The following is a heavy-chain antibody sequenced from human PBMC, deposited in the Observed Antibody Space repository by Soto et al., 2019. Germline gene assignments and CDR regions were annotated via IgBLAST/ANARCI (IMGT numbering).Heavy chain of an antibody. J-gene: IGHJ4*02. CDR2: INHSGST. Sequence: QVQLQQWDAGLLKPSETLSLTCAVYGGSFSGYYWSCIRQPPGRGREWIGEINHSGSTNYNPSLKSRVTISVDTSKNQFSLKLSSVTAADTAVYYCARVRCSSTSCYALSDYWGQGTLVTVSS. V-gene: IGHV4-34*01. CDR3: ARVRCSSTSCYALSDY. CDR1: GGSFSGYY. D-gene: IGHD2-2*01.